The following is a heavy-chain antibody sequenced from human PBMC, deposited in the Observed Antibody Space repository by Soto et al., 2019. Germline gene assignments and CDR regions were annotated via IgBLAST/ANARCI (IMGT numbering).Heavy chain of an antibody. V-gene: IGHV1-18*01. CDR3: ARGRSVDTAMGDFDY. CDR1: GYTFTSHG. CDR2: ISAYNGNT. D-gene: IGHD5-18*01. Sequence: ASVKVSCTASGYTFTSHGISWVRQAPGQGLEWMGWISAYNGNTNYAQKLQGRVTMTTDTSTSTAYMELRSLRSDDTAVYYCARGRSVDTAMGDFDYWGQGTLVTVSS. J-gene: IGHJ4*02.